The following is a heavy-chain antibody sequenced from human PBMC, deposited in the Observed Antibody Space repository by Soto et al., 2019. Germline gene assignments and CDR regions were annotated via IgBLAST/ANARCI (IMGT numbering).Heavy chain of an antibody. V-gene: IGHV3-23*01. CDR2: ISNTGGGT. Sequence: GGSLRLSCAASGFTFNNYAMNWVRQAPGMGLEWVATISNTGGGTYYADSVKGRFTISRDNSKNTLYLQMNSLRAEDTAVYYCAKWGLRYFDWFAPVEDYFDYWGQGTLVTVSS. D-gene: IGHD3-9*01. CDR3: AKWGLRYFDWFAPVEDYFDY. CDR1: GFTFNNYA. J-gene: IGHJ4*02.